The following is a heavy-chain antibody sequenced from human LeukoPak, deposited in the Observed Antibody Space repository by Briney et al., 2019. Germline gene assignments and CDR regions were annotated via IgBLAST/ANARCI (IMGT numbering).Heavy chain of an antibody. V-gene: IGHV4-4*07. CDR3: ARGKSSGWPDY. Sequence: TSETLSLTCTVSGGSISSYYWSWIRQPAGKGLEWIGRIYTSGSTNYNPSLKSRVTTSVDTSKNQFSLKLSSVTAADTAVYYCARGKSSGWPDYWGQGTLVTVSS. D-gene: IGHD6-19*01. CDR1: GGSISSYY. CDR2: IYTSGST. J-gene: IGHJ4*02.